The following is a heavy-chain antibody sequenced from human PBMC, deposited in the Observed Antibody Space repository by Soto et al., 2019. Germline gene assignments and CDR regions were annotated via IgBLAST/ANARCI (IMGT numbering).Heavy chain of an antibody. V-gene: IGHV3-33*01. D-gene: IGHD2-8*01. J-gene: IGHJ5*02. CDR2: ISYDGSNQ. CDR1: GITFSGYG. CDR3: ARDGAGHCSNAVCYMSWFDP. Sequence: GGSLRLSCAASGITFSGYGMHWVRQAPGKGLEWLTTISYDGSNQHYADSVKGRFTISRDNPKNTVYLQMNSLRAEDTAVYYCARDGAGHCSNAVCYMSWFDPWGQGTLVTVSS.